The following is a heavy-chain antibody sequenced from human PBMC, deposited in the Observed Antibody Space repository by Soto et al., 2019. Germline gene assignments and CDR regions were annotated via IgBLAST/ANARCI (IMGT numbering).Heavy chain of an antibody. V-gene: IGHV1-69*13. D-gene: IGHD2-2*01. J-gene: IGHJ5*02. CDR3: AKRNASGPRGNWFDP. Sequence: SVKVSCKASGGTFSSYAISWVRQAPGQGLEWMGGIIPIFGTANYAQKFQGRVTITADESTSTAYLELSSLRSEDTAVYYCAKRNASGPRGNWFDPWGQGTLVTVSS. CDR2: IIPIFGTA. CDR1: GGTFSSYA.